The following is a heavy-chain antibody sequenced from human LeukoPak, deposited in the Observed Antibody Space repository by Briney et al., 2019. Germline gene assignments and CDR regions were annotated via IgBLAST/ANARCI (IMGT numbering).Heavy chain of an antibody. CDR1: GFTFSNYA. CDR3: ARRRIVGSTDDAFDI. D-gene: IGHD1-26*01. J-gene: IGHJ3*02. Sequence: GGSLRLSCAASGFTFSNYAMHWVRQAPGKGLEWAAVISSDGNTKYYADSVKGRFTISRDNSINTLYLQMNSLRGDDTAIYYCARRRIVGSTDDAFDIWGQGTMVTLSS. CDR2: ISSDGNTK. V-gene: IGHV3-30-3*01.